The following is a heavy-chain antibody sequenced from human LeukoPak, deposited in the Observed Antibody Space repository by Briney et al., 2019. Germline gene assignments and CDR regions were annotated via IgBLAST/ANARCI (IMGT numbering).Heavy chain of an antibody. D-gene: IGHD3-22*01. CDR3: ARDWGLQYYYDSSGQIDY. J-gene: IGHJ4*02. CDR1: GFTFSSYA. Sequence: GGSLRLSFAASGFTFSSYAMHWVRQAPGKGLEWVAVISYDGSNKYYADSVKGRFTISRDNSKNTLYLQMNSLRAEDTAVYYCARDWGLQYYYDSSGQIDYWGQGTLVTVSS. V-gene: IGHV3-30-3*01. CDR2: ISYDGSNK.